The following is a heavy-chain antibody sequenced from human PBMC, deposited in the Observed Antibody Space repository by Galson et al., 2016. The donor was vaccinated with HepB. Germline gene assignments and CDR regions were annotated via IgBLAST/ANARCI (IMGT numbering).Heavy chain of an antibody. V-gene: IGHV3-23*01. CDR3: AKGGGSTWYLSPHFVDP. CDR2: ISGDTTTT. J-gene: IGHJ5*02. CDR1: GLTFSNYA. D-gene: IGHD6-13*01. Sequence: SLRLSCAATGLTFSNYAMTWVRQAPGKGLEWVSSISGDTTTTYYADSVKGRFTISRDNSKNTFYLPMNSLRAEDTASYYCAKGGGSTWYLSPHFVDPWGQGTLVTVSS.